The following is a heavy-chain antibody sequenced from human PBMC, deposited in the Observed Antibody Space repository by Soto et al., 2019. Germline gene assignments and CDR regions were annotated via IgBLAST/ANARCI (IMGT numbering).Heavy chain of an antibody. CDR2: ISAYNGNT. J-gene: IGHJ6*01. V-gene: IGHV1-18*01. CDR1: GYTFTSYG. CDR3: SRDWAGSVVVVVAGVIYYGMDV. Sequence: ASVKVSCKASGYTFTSYGISWVRQAPGQGLEWMGWISAYNGNTNYAQKLQGRVTMTTDTSTSTAYMELRSLRSDDTAVYYCSRDWAGSVVVVVAGVIYYGMDVWGQGTTVTVSS. D-gene: IGHD2-15*01.